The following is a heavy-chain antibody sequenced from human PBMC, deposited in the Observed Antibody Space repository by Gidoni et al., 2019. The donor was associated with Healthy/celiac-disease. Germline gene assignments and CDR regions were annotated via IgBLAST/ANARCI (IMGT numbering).Heavy chain of an antibody. V-gene: IGHV1-18*01. CDR2: ISAYNGNT. J-gene: IGHJ4*02. CDR1: GYTCTSFG. Sequence: QVQLVLSGAAVKKPGASAVVACKAAGYTCTSFGISWVRQDPGQGPEWMGGISAYNGNTNYAQKIQGRVTMTTDTSTSTAYMELRSLRSDDTAVYYWAIHDSDVVVPAAISVFDYWGQGTLVTVSS. CDR3: AIHDSDVVVPAAISVFDY. D-gene: IGHD2-2*02.